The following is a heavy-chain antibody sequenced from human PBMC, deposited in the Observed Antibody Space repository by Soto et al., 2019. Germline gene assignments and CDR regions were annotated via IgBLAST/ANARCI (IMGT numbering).Heavy chain of an antibody. J-gene: IGHJ5*02. Sequence: GGSLRLSCAASGFTFINAWMSWGRQAPGKGLEWVGRIKSKTDGGTTDYAAPVKGRFTISRDDSKNTLYLQMNSLKTEDTAVYYCARGRPFDRGNWFDPWGQGTLVTVSS. V-gene: IGHV3-15*01. CDR2: IKSKTDGGTT. CDR1: GFTFINAW. D-gene: IGHD3-22*01. CDR3: ARGRPFDRGNWFDP.